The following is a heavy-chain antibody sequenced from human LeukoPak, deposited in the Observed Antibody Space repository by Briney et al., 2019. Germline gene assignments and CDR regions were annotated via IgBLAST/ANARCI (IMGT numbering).Heavy chain of an antibody. CDR3: ARAQYYDILTGYPNWYFDL. V-gene: IGHV4-38-2*01. J-gene: IGHJ2*01. D-gene: IGHD3-9*01. Sequence: PSETLSLTCAVSGYSISSGYYWGWIRQPPGKGLEWIGSIYHSGSTYYNPSPKSRVTISVDTSKNQFSLKLSSVTAADTAVYYCARAQYYDILTGYPNWYFDLWGRGTLVTVSS. CDR2: IYHSGST. CDR1: GYSISSGYY.